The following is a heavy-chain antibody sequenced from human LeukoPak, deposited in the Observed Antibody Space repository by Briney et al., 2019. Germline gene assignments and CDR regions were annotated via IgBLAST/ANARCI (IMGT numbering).Heavy chain of an antibody. CDR3: AGVAREGGYDSSGYYNWFDP. CDR1: GYTFSSYG. D-gene: IGHD3-22*01. Sequence: ASVTVSCKASGYTFSSYGISWVRQAPGQALEWMGWISAFNGNTNYAQKLQGRVTMTTDTTTSTAYMELRSLRSDDTAVYYGAGVAREGGYDSSGYYNWFDPWGQGTLVTVSS. V-gene: IGHV1-18*01. J-gene: IGHJ5*02. CDR2: ISAFNGNT.